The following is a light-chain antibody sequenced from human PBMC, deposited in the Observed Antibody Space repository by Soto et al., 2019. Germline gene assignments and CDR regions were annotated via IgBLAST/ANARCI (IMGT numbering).Light chain of an antibody. Sequence: EIVMTQSPATLSVSPGERATLSCRASQSVSSNLAWYQQKPGQAPRLLIYGASTRATGIPARFSGSGYGTQFTLSISSLQSEDFAVYDSQLDNNWPRFGPGTKVDIK. J-gene: IGKJ3*01. V-gene: IGKV3-15*01. CDR3: QLDNNWPR. CDR2: GAS. CDR1: QSVSSN.